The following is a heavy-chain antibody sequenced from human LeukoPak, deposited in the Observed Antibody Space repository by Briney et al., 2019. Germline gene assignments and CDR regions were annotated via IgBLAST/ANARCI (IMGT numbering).Heavy chain of an antibody. V-gene: IGHV4-59*01. D-gene: IGHD6-19*01. Sequence: SETLSLTCTVSGGSISSYYWSWIRQPPGKGLEWIGYIYYSGSTNYHPSLKSRVTISVDTSKNQFSLKLSSVTAADTAVYYCATDPLHVVAGTNYWGQGTLVTVSS. J-gene: IGHJ4*02. CDR3: ATDPLHVVAGTNY. CDR1: GGSISSYY. CDR2: IYYSGST.